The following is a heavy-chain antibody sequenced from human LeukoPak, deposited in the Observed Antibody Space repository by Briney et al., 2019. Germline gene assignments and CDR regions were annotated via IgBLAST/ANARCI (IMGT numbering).Heavy chain of an antibody. V-gene: IGHV3-23*01. CDR3: AKDPYYDILTGYYGWFDP. Sequence: PGGSLRLSCAASGFTFSSYAMSWVRQAPGKGLEWVSAISGSGGSTYYADSVKGRFTISRGNSKNTLYLQMNSLRAEDTAVYYCAKDPYYDILTGYYGWFDPWGQGTLVTVSS. J-gene: IGHJ5*02. CDR2: ISGSGGST. CDR1: GFTFSSYA. D-gene: IGHD3-9*01.